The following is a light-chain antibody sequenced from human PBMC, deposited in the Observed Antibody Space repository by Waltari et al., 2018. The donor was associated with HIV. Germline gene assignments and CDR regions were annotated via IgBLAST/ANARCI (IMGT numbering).Light chain of an antibody. CDR3: QSYDGTLSVWV. CDR2: SNT. CDR1: TSNIRAGYE. V-gene: IGLV1-40*01. Sequence: QSVLTQPPSVSGAPGQRVSLSCAGQTSNIRAGYEVHWYLQLPGSAPKLLIHSNTERPSGIPDRFSGSRSGASASLAITGLQVEDEGDYYCQSYDGTLSVWVFGGGTKLTVL. J-gene: IGLJ3*02.